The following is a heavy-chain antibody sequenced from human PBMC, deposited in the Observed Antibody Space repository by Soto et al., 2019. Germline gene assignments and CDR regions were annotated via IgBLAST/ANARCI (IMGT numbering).Heavy chain of an antibody. CDR1: GGSISSYY. CDR2: IYYSGST. V-gene: IGHV4-59*01. D-gene: IGHD2-15*01. Sequence: SETLSLTCTVSGGSISSYYWSWIRQPPGRGLEWIGYIYYSGSTNYNPSLKSRVTISVDTSKNQFSLKLSSVTAADTAVYYCARVICSGGSCYLDYWGQGTLVTVSS. J-gene: IGHJ4*02. CDR3: ARVICSGGSCYLDY.